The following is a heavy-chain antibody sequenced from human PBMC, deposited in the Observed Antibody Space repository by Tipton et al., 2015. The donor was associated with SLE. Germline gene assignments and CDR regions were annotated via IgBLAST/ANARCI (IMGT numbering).Heavy chain of an antibody. CDR2: ISSNGGST. J-gene: IGHJ4*02. D-gene: IGHD3-16*02. CDR3: TRLRLGELSSIDF. CDR1: GFTFSSCA. Sequence: SLRLSCSASGFTFSSCAMHWVRRAPGKGLEYVSAISSNGGSTYYADSVKGRFTISRDNSKNTLFLQMSSLRAEDTAVYYCTRLRLGELSSIDFWGQGTLVTVSS. V-gene: IGHV3-64D*08.